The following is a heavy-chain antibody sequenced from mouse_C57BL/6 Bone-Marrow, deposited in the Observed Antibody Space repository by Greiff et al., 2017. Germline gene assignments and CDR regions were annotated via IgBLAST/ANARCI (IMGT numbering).Heavy chain of an antibody. CDR3: SRKGAGAWFAY. Sequence: QVQLQQSGPELVKPGASVKISCKASGYAFSSSWMNWVKQRPGQGLEWIGRIYPGDGDTNYNGKFKGKATLTADKSSSTAYMHLSSLTSEYSAVDFCSRKGAGAWFAYWGQGTLVTVSA. CDR1: GYAFSSSW. V-gene: IGHV1-82*01. CDR2: IYPGDGDT. J-gene: IGHJ3*01. D-gene: IGHD3-2*02.